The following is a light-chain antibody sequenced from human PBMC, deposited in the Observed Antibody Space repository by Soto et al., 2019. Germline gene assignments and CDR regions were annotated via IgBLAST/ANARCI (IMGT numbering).Light chain of an antibody. CDR2: DVS. CDR1: SRDVGAFNY. J-gene: IGLJ1*01. Sequence: QSVLTQPRSVSGSPGQSVTVSCTGTSRDVGAFNYVSWYQQHPGQAPKFIIFDVSKRPSGVPDRFSGSKSGNSASLTISGLQAEDEADYYCCSYAGTYSYVCRSATTVTVL. V-gene: IGLV2-11*01. CDR3: CSYAGTYSYV.